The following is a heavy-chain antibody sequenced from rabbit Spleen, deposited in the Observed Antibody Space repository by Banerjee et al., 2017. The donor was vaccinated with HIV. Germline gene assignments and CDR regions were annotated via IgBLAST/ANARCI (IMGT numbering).Heavy chain of an antibody. CDR2: IDPIFGIT. V-gene: IGHV1S7*01. D-gene: IGHD8-1*01. Sequence: QLTETGGGLVQPGGSLTLSCTASGFTLSSYYMNWVRQAPGKGLEWIGYIDPIFGITYYANWVNGRFSISRENAQNTVFLQMTSLTAADTATYFCTRDGAGGSYFALWGPGTLVTVS. J-gene: IGHJ4*01. CDR1: GFTLSSYY. CDR3: TRDGAGGSYFAL.